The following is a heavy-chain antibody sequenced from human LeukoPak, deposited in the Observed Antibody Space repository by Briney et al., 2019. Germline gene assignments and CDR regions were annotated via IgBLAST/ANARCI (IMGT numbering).Heavy chain of an antibody. CDR3: ATDKVGTGNGLFDY. CDR1: GYTLTELS. Sequence: ASVKVSCKVSGYTLTELSMHWVRRAPGKGLEWMGGFDPEDGETIYAQKFQGRVTMTEDTSTDTAYMELSSLRSEDTAVYYCATDKVGTGNGLFDYWGQGTLVTVSS. V-gene: IGHV1-24*01. D-gene: IGHD1-1*01. CDR2: FDPEDGET. J-gene: IGHJ4*02.